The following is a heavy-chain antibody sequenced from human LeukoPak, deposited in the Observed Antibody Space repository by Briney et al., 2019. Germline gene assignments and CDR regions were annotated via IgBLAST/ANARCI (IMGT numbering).Heavy chain of an antibody. V-gene: IGHV1-3*01. D-gene: IGHD6-13*01. CDR2: INAGNGNT. CDR1: GYTFTSYA. J-gene: IGHJ4*02. CDR3: ARGEGSSWYFDYFDY. Sequence: ASVKVSCKASGYTFTSYAMHWARQAPGQRLEWMGWINAGNGNTKYSQKFQGRVTITRDTSASTAYMELSSLRSEDTAVYYCARGEGSSWYFDYFDYWGQGTLVTVSS.